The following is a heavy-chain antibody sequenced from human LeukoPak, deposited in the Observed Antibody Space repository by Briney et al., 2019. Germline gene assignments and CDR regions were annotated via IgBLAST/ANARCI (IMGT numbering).Heavy chain of an antibody. D-gene: IGHD3-22*01. CDR3: ARRMYYYDSSGYYYPYFDY. V-gene: IGHV3-30-3*01. Sequence: PGGSLRLSYAASGFTFSSCAMHWVRQAPGKGLEWVAVISYDGSNKYYADSVKGRFTISRDNSKNTLYLQMNSLRAEDTAVYYCARRMYYYDSSGYYYPYFDYWGQGTLVTVSS. CDR2: ISYDGSNK. CDR1: GFTFSSCA. J-gene: IGHJ4*02.